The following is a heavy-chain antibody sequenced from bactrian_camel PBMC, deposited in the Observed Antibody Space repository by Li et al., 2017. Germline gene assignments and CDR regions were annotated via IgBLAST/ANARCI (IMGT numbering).Heavy chain of an antibody. Sequence: LRLSCVASADAYANYCMGWYRQAPGKEREGVAAIDSDGSTSYADSVKGRFAISIDSAKNTLYLQMNSLKPEDTAIYYCAALEGMRWGPVGGVCSKYAMDYRGKGTQVTVS. D-gene: IGHD3*01. J-gene: IGHJ7*01. V-gene: IGHV3S53*01. CDR2: IDSDGST. CDR1: ADAYANYC.